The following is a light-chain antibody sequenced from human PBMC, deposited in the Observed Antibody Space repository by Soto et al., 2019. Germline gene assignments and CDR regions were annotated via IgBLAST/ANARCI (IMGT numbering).Light chain of an antibody. CDR1: SSNIGAGYG. CDR3: CSYGGSFPYV. Sequence: QSVLTQPPSVSGAPGQRVTISCAGTSSNIGAGYGVHWYQQLPGRAPKLLIHNYVNRPSGVPDRFSGSKSGTSASLAITGLQGDDEGDYYCCSYGGSFPYVFGTGTKVTVL. V-gene: IGLV1-40*01. J-gene: IGLJ1*01. CDR2: NYV.